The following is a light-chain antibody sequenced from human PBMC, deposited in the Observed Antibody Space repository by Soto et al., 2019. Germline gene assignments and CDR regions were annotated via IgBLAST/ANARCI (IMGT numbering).Light chain of an antibody. V-gene: IGKV3-20*01. Sequence: EIVLTQSPGTLSLSPGERATLSCRASQSVRNNYVAWYQQKPGQAPRLLIYDASSRATGIPDRFSGSGSGTDFTLTISRLELEDFAVYYCQQCATSPLTFGQGTRVDIK. J-gene: IGKJ1*01. CDR1: QSVRNNY. CDR3: QQCATSPLT. CDR2: DAS.